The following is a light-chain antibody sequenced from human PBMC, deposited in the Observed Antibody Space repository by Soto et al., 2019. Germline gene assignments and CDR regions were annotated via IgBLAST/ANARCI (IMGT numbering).Light chain of an antibody. CDR1: RSVSSSY. V-gene: IGKV3-20*01. CDR2: GAS. Sequence: IVLTQSPDTLSLSPGERATLYCRASRSVSSSYLAWYQHKAGQAPRLLISGASNRATDIPDRFSGSESGPDFTLTISRLEPEDFAVYYCQHYGSSPPYTFVQGTKLEIK. J-gene: IGKJ2*01. CDR3: QHYGSSPPYT.